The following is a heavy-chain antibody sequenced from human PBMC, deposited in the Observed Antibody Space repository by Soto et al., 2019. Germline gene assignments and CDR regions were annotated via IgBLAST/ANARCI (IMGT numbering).Heavy chain of an antibody. J-gene: IGHJ5*02. CDR2: IIPIFGTA. D-gene: IGHD3-22*01. V-gene: IGHV1-69*12. Sequence: QVQLVQSGAEVKKPGSSVKVSCKASGGTFSSYAISWVRQAPGQGLEWMGEIIPIFGTANYAQKFQGRVTITADESTSAAYTELSSLRSEDTAVYYCATARGPSSGYYPYWFDPWGQGTLVTVSS. CDR3: ATARGPSSGYYPYWFDP. CDR1: GGTFSSYA.